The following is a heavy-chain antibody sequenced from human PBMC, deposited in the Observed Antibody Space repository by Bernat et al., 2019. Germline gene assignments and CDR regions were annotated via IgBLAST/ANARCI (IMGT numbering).Heavy chain of an antibody. CDR1: GGSISSSSYY. J-gene: IGHJ4*02. V-gene: IGHV4-39*01. CDR3: ALTRRPLNLRFLEWFPFDY. CDR2: IYYSGST. Sequence: QLQLQESGPGLVKPSETLSLTCTVSGGSISSSSYYWGWIRQPPGKGLEWIGSIYYSGSTYYNPSLKSRVTISVDTSKNQFSLKLSSVTAADTAVYYCALTRRPLNLRFLEWFPFDYWGQGTLVTVSS. D-gene: IGHD3-3*01.